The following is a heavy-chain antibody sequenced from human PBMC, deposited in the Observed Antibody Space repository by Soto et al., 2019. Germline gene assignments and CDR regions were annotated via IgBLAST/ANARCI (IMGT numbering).Heavy chain of an antibody. CDR1: GGTISSHC. CDR2: ICYRRST. J-gene: IGHJ6*02. D-gene: IGHD1-26*01. V-gene: IGHV4-59*11. CDR3: ARDGREAYWLDV. Sequence: SGTLSLTCTVSGGTISSHCWSWVRQAPGKGLEWIAHICYRRSTKYNPSLRNGSTISLDAYTNKFSLQQNSVTTADTAVYYCARDGREAYWLDVWGQGTMVTVSS.